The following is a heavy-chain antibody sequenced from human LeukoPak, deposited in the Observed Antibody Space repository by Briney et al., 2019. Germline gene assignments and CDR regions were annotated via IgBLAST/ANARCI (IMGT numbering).Heavy chain of an antibody. J-gene: IGHJ3*02. CDR2: IYSGGST. CDR1: GFTFSSYG. CDR3: ARSRYLDWGGAFDM. V-gene: IGHV3-66*01. D-gene: IGHD3-9*01. Sequence: GGSLRLSCAASGFTFSSYGMHWVRQAPGKGLEWVSVIYSGGSTYYADSVKGRFTISRDDSKNTVYLQLNSLRGEDTSIYYCARSRYLDWGGAFDMWGQGTMVTVSS.